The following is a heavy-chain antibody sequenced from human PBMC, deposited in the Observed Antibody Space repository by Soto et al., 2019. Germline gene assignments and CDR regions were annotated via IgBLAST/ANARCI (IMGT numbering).Heavy chain of an antibody. V-gene: IGHV3-33*01. Sequence: QVQLVESGGGVVQPGRSLRLSCTTSGFIFSTYGIHWVRQAPGKGLERVAVIWPDGSNKYYADSVKGRFTISRDNSRNILWLQMNSLRAEDTDTWYCVTAVGPYDYWGQGTLVTVCS. J-gene: IGHJ4*02. CDR2: IWPDGSNK. D-gene: IGHD1-26*01. CDR1: GFIFSTYG. CDR3: VTAVGPYDY.